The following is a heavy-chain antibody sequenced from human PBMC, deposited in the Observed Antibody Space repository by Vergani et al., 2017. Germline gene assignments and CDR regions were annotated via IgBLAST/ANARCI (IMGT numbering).Heavy chain of an antibody. V-gene: IGHV1-69*04. D-gene: IGHD3-10*01. CDR2: IIPILGIA. J-gene: IGHJ4*02. CDR3: AKAGYMVRGVIIEPTASDY. CDR1: GGTFSSYA. Sequence: QVQLVQSGAEVKKPGSSVKVSCKASGGTFSSYAISWVRQAPGQGLEWMGRIIPILGIANYAQKFQGRVTITADKSTITAYMELSSLRSEDTAVYYCAKAGYMVRGVIIEPTASDYWGQGTLVTVSS.